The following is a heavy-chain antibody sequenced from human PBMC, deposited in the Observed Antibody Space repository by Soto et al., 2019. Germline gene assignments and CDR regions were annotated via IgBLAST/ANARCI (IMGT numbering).Heavy chain of an antibody. CDR2: IYHSGSK. CDR3: ARDRYGSGSPFDS. V-gene: IGHV4-4*02. Sequence: QVQLQESGPGLVKPSGTLSLTCTVSGGSIFSSSWWSWVRQPPGKGLEWIGEIYHSGSKNYDPSLKSRVTITVDKSKNQFSLKLTSVTAAETAIYYCARDRYGSGSPFDSWGQGILVTVSS. J-gene: IGHJ4*02. D-gene: IGHD3-10*01. CDR1: GGSIFSSSW.